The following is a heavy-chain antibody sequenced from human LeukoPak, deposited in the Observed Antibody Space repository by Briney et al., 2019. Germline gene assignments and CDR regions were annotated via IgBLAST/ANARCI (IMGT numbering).Heavy chain of an antibody. D-gene: IGHD3-22*01. CDR1: GFTFSNYG. CDR2: ISGSGGST. Sequence: GGSLRLSCAASGFTFSNYGMHWVRQAPGKGLEWVSAISGSGGSTYYADSVKGRFTISRDNSKNTLYLQMNSLRAEDTAVYYCAKARYYYDSSGPPQAYWGQGTLVTVSS. J-gene: IGHJ4*02. CDR3: AKARYYYDSSGPPQAY. V-gene: IGHV3-23*01.